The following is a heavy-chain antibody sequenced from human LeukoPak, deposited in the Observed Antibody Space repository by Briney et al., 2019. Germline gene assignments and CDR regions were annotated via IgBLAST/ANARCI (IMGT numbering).Heavy chain of an antibody. V-gene: IGHV3-15*01. CDR3: MSREGWFGDYWSGMDV. J-gene: IGHJ6*02. D-gene: IGHD3-10*01. CDR2: IKSKTDGGTT. Sequence: GGSLRLSCAASGFTFSNAWMSWVRQAPGKGLEWVGRIKSKTDGGTTDYAAPVKGGFTISRDDSKNTLYLQMNSLKTEDTAVYYCMSREGWFGDYWSGMDVWGQGTTVTVSS. CDR1: GFTFSNAW.